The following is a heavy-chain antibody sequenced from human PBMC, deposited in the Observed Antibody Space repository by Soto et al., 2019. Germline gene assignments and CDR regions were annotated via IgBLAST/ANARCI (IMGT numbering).Heavy chain of an antibody. J-gene: IGHJ6*02. Sequence: QVQLVQSGAEVKKPGSSVKVSCKASGGTFSSYAISWVRQAPGQGLEWMGGIIPIFGTPNYAQKFQGRVTITADESTSTAYMEMSSLRSADTAVYYCASSRKDYYYYGMDVWGQGTTVTVSS. D-gene: IGHD6-13*01. CDR2: IIPIFGTP. CDR3: ASSRKDYYYYGMDV. CDR1: GGTFSSYA. V-gene: IGHV1-69*12.